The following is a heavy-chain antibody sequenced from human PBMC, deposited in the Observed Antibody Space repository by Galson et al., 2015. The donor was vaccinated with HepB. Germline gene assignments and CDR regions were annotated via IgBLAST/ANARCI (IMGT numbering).Heavy chain of an antibody. CDR2: IGTAGDT. J-gene: IGHJ4*02. CDR1: GFTFSSYD. V-gene: IGHV3-13*01. CDR3: ARARGIASFDY. Sequence: SLRLSCAASGFTFSSYDMHWVRQATGKGLEWVSAIGTAGDTYYPGSVKGRFTISRENAKNSLYLQMNSLRAGDTAVYYCARARGIASFDYWGQGTLVTVSS. D-gene: IGHD3-3*02.